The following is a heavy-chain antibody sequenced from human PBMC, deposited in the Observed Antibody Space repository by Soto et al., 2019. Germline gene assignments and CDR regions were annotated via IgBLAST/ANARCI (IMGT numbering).Heavy chain of an antibody. CDR1: GFTFSSYW. Sequence: PGGSLRLSCAASGFTFSSYWMHWVRQAPGKGLVWVSRINSDGSSLMYYADSVKGRFTISRDNARNSLYLRMNSLRAEDTALYFCARVQYGEHVRGIDIWGQGTMVTVSS. V-gene: IGHV3-74*01. J-gene: IGHJ3*02. CDR3: ARVQYGEHVRGIDI. D-gene: IGHD4-17*01. CDR2: INSDGSSLM.